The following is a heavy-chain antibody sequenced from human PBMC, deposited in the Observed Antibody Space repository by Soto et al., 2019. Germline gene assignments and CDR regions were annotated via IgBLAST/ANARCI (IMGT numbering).Heavy chain of an antibody. CDR2: ISGSGGST. D-gene: IGHD6-6*01. CDR1: GFTFSNFA. V-gene: IGHV3-23*01. J-gene: IGHJ4*02. CDR3: AKEQRSGSTRGSLEY. Sequence: EVQLLESGGGLVQPGGSLRLSCAASGFTFSNFAMSWVRQAPGKGLEWVSGISGSGGSTYYADSVKGRFTMSRDNSKDTRERQVNSLRAEDMAVYYCAKEQRSGSTRGSLEYWGQGTRVTVSS.